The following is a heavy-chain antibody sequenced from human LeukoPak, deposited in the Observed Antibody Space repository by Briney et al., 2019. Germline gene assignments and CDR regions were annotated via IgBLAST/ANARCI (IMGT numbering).Heavy chain of an antibody. D-gene: IGHD1-26*01. CDR2: ISGSGGST. J-gene: IGHJ4*02. CDR3: ASRLVGATT. Sequence: PGGSLRLSCAVSGFTFSNYGMTWVRQAPGRGLEWVSAISGSGGSTYYADSVKGRFTISRDNSKNTLYLQMNSLRAEDTAVYYCASRLVGATTWGQGTLVTVSS. V-gene: IGHV3-23*01. CDR1: GFTFSNYG.